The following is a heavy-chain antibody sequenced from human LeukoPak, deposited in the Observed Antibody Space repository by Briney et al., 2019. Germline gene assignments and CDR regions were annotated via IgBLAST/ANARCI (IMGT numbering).Heavy chain of an antibody. CDR2: IGRVGYT. V-gene: IGHV3-23*01. CDR1: GFTFGDYS. J-gene: IGHJ6*02. CDR3: VKDRPCDGCMPMDA. D-gene: IGHD5-24*01. Sequence: GGSLRLSCAASGFTFGDYSMSWVRQVPGKGLEWLSGIGRVGYTYYADSVKGRFTISRDNSKNTVYLQMKSLRAEDTVIYYCVKDRPCDGCMPMDAWGQGTTVTVSS.